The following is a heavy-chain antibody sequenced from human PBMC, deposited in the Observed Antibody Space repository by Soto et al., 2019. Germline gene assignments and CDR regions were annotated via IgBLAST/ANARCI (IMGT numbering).Heavy chain of an antibody. D-gene: IGHD3-16*02. CDR3: ARLLVGRLGELSYFDY. V-gene: IGHV1-18*01. CDR1: GYTFTSYG. Sequence: ASVKVSCKASGYTFTSYGISWVRQAPGQGLEWMGWISAYNGNTNYAQKLQGRVTMTTDTSTSTAYMELRSLRSDDTAVYYCARLLVGRLGELSYFDYWGQGTLVTVSS. J-gene: IGHJ4*02. CDR2: ISAYNGNT.